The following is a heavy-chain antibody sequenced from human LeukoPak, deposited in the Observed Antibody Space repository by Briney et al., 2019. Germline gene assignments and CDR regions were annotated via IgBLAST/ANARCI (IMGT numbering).Heavy chain of an antibody. CDR3: ARDGDGYNPPYFDY. CDR1: GFTVSSNY. V-gene: IGHV3-66*02. CDR2: IYSGGST. J-gene: IGHJ4*02. D-gene: IGHD5-24*01. Sequence: GGSLRLSCAASGFTVSSNYMSWVRQAPGKGLEWISVIYSGGSTYYADSVKGRFTISRDNSKNTLYLQVNSLRAEDTAVYYCARDGDGYNPPYFDYWGQGTLVTVSS.